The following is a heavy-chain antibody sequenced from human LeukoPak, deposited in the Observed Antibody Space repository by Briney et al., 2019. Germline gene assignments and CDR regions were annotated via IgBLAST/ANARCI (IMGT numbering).Heavy chain of an antibody. CDR1: GYTFTSYD. V-gene: IGHV1-8*01. CDR2: MNPNSGNT. CDR3: ARGGEIAAAGTTTDDAFDI. J-gene: IGHJ3*02. D-gene: IGHD6-13*01. Sequence: GASVKVSCTASGYTFTSYDINWVRQATGQGLEWMGWMNPNSGNTGYAQKFQGRVTMTRNTSISTAYMELSSLRSEDTAVYYCARGGEIAAAGTTTDDAFDIWGQGTMVTVSS.